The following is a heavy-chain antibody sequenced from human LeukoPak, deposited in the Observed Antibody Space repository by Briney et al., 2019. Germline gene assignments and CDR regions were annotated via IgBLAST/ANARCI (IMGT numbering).Heavy chain of an antibody. Sequence: ASVKVSCKASGFTFTAYHIHWLRQAPGQGLEWMGIIKSSDYSTTYAQKFQGRVTMTRDTSTSTVYMELSSLRSEDTAVYYCARDSSRWSFDYWGQGTLVTVSS. CDR2: IKSSDYST. CDR1: GFTFTAYH. V-gene: IGHV1-46*01. D-gene: IGHD6-13*01. J-gene: IGHJ4*02. CDR3: ARDSSRWSFDY.